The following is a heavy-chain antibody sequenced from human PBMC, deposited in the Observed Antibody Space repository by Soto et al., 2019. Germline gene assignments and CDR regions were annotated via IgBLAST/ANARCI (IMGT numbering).Heavy chain of an antibody. Sequence: SGFTFSTYSMNWGSQVPGKGLEWVSYISSSSSTIYYADSVKGRFTISRDNAKNSLYLQMNSLRAEDTAVYYCARPLHYYDGNGYSAYWGQGTLVTVSS. CDR2: ISSSSSTI. V-gene: IGHV3-48*04. D-gene: IGHD3-22*01. J-gene: IGHJ4*02. CDR3: ARPLHYYDGNGYSAY. CDR1: GFTFSTYS.